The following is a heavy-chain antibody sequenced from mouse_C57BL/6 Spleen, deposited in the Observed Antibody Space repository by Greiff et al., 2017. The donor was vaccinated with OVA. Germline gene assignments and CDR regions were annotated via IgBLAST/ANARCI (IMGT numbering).Heavy chain of an antibody. Sequence: QVHVKQSGAELVRPGASVTLSCKASGYTFTDYEMHWVKQTPVHGLEWIGAIDPETGGTAYNQKFKGKAILTADKSSSTAYMELRSLTSEDSAVYYCTRWTAQATAWFAYWGQGTLVTVSA. CDR1: GYTFTDYE. D-gene: IGHD3-2*02. V-gene: IGHV1-15*01. J-gene: IGHJ3*01. CDR3: TRWTAQATAWFAY. CDR2: IDPETGGT.